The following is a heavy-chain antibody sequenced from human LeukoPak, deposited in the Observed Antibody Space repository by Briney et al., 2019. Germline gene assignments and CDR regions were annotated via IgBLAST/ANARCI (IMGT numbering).Heavy chain of an antibody. Sequence: SVKVSCKASGYTFTGYYMHWVRQAPGQGLEWIGWINPIFGTANYAQKFQGRVTITADESTSTAYMELSSLRSEDTAVYYCARGRGVVVPAAGGVFDYWGQGTLVTVSS. V-gene: IGHV1-69*13. CDR2: INPIFGTA. CDR1: GYTFTGYY. J-gene: IGHJ4*02. CDR3: ARGRGVVVPAAGGVFDY. D-gene: IGHD2-2*01.